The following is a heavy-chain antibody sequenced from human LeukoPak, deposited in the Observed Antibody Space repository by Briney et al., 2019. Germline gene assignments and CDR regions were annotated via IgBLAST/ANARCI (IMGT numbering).Heavy chain of an antibody. Sequence: QTGGSLRLSCVASGFSYSNYWMSWVRQAPGKGLEWVATIKEDGSDKSYVDSVKGRFTISRDNAKNSLYLQMNSLRVEDTAVYYCARDNYGDYTYWGQGTLVTVSS. J-gene: IGHJ4*02. D-gene: IGHD2-21*02. CDR3: ARDNYGDYTY. V-gene: IGHV3-7*01. CDR1: GFSYSNYW. CDR2: IKEDGSDK.